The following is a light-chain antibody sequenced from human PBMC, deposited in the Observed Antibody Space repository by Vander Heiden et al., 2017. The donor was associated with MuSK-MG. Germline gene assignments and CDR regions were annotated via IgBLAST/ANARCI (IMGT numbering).Light chain of an antibody. V-gene: IGKV3-20*01. CDR1: QSVSSNY. CDR3: QQYGGSAT. Sequence: EIVLTQSPGTLSLAPGERATLPCRASQSVSSNYLAWYQQKPGQAPRLLIYGASSRATGIPDRFSGSGSGTDFTLTSSRLEPEDFAVYYCQQYGGSATFGQGTKVEIK. CDR2: GAS. J-gene: IGKJ1*01.